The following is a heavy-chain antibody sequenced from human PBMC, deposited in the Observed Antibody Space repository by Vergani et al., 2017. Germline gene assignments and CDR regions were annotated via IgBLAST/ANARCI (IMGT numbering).Heavy chain of an antibody. CDR3: ARCGVDTAMVSGNYMDV. CDR1: GYSFTSYW. Sequence: EVQLVQSGAEVKKPGESLKISCKGSGYSFTSYWIGWVRQMPGKGLEWMGIIYPGDSDTRYSPSFQGQVTISADKSISTAYLQWSSLKASDTAMYFCARCGVDTAMVSGNYMDVWGKGTTVTVSS. J-gene: IGHJ6*03. V-gene: IGHV5-51*03. CDR2: IYPGDSDT. D-gene: IGHD5-18*01.